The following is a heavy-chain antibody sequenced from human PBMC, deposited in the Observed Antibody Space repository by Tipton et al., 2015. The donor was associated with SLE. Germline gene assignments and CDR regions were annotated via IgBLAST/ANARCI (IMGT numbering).Heavy chain of an antibody. CDR3: ARTADYSSNWYLDS. J-gene: IGHJ4*02. Sequence: TLSLTCTVSGGSISSAGYYWTWIRQPAGKGLEWIGHMSPSGTSKYNPSLKSRVSMSVDTSKNGFSLILSSVTAADTAVFYCARTADYSSNWYLDSWGQGTLVTVSS. V-gene: IGHV4-61*09. D-gene: IGHD6-13*01. CDR2: MSPSGTS. CDR1: GGSISSAGYY.